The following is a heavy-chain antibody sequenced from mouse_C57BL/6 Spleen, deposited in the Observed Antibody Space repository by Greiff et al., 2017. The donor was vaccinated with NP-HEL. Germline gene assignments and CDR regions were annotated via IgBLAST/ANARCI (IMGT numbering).Heavy chain of an antibody. V-gene: IGHV1-61*01. CDR1: GYTFTSYW. Sequence: VQLQQPGAELVRPGSSVKLSCKASGYTFTSYWMDWVKQRPGQGLEWIGNIYPSDSETHYNQKFKDKATLTVDKSSSTAYMQLSSLNSEDSAVYYCARSTDYYAMDYWGQGTSVTVSS. CDR2: IYPSDSET. J-gene: IGHJ4*01. CDR3: ARSTDYYAMDY.